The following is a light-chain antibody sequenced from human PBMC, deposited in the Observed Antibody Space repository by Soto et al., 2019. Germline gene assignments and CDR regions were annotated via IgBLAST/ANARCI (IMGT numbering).Light chain of an antibody. J-gene: IGKJ5*01. CDR2: GAC. CDR1: QSVSSTY. CDR3: QQYDSSPFT. Sequence: EIVLTQSPGTLSLSPGERATLSCRASQSVSSTYLAWYQLKPGQAPRLLIYGACRRATGIPDRFSGSGSGTDFTITISRLEHEDFAGYYCQQYDSSPFTFGQGTRLEIK. V-gene: IGKV3-20*01.